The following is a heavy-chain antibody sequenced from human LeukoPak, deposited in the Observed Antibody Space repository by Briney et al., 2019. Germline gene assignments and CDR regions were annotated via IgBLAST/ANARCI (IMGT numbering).Heavy chain of an antibody. V-gene: IGHV3-23*01. Sequence: GGSLRLSCAASGFTFSRYAMIWVRQAPGKGLEWVSAISGSGGSTYYADSVKGRFTISRDNSKNTMFLQMNSLRAEDTAVYYCAKVPGYDILTGYYPFDYWGQGTLVTVSS. D-gene: IGHD3-9*01. CDR3: AKVPGYDILTGYYPFDY. CDR2: ISGSGGST. J-gene: IGHJ4*02. CDR1: GFTFSRYA.